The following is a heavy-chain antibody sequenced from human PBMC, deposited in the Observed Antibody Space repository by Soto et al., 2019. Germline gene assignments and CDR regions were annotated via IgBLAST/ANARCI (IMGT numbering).Heavy chain of an antibody. CDR1: GYTFTSYG. D-gene: IGHD5-18*01. V-gene: IGHV1-18*01. CDR3: ARVDTAMVTGAFDI. J-gene: IGHJ3*02. CDR2: ISAYNGNT. Sequence: QVQLVQSGSEVTKPWASVKVSCKASGYTFTSYGISWVRQAPGQGLEWMGWISAYNGNTNYAQKLQGRVTMTTDTPTSIAYLELRSLSADTTAVYYCARVDTAMVTGAFDIWGKGTIVTVSS.